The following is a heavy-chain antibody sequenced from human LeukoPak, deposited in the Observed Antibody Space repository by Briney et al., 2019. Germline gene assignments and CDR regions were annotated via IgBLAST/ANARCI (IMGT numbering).Heavy chain of an antibody. D-gene: IGHD6-13*01. J-gene: IGHJ4*02. CDR3: ARGAIAALYYFDY. V-gene: IGHV1-2*02. CDR1: GYTFTGYY. Sequence: ASVKVSCKASGYTFTGYYIHWVRQAPGQGLEWMGWINPNSGGTNYAQKFQGRVTMTRDTSISTAYMELSRLRSDDTAVYYCARGAIAALYYFDYWGQGTLVTVSS. CDR2: INPNSGGT.